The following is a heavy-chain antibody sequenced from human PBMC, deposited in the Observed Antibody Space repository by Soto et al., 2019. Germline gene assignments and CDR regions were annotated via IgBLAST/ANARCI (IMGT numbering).Heavy chain of an antibody. CDR1: GFIFSNYG. D-gene: IGHD3-22*01. Sequence: QVQLVESGGGVVQPERSLRLSCEASGFIFSNYGMHWVRQAPGKGLEWVAVVSHDGSNKKYVDSVEGRFTISRDNSKNTLYLQMNSVRSEDTAAYYCAQDTYYYSSSGYYIFDYWGQGTLVTVSS. CDR2: VSHDGSNK. CDR3: AQDTYYYSSSGYYIFDY. V-gene: IGHV3-30*18. J-gene: IGHJ4*02.